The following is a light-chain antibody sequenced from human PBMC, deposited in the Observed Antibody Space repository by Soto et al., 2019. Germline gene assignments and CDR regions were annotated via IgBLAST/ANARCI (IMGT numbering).Light chain of an antibody. CDR1: QSVSSY. V-gene: IGKV3-11*01. Sequence: EIVLTQSPATLSLSPGERATLSCRASQSVSSYLAWYQQKPGQAPRLLIYDASNRATGIPARFSGSGSGTVFTLTISSLEPEDFAVYYCRQRSNWPPLTFGGGTKVEIK. CDR2: DAS. J-gene: IGKJ4*01. CDR3: RQRSNWPPLT.